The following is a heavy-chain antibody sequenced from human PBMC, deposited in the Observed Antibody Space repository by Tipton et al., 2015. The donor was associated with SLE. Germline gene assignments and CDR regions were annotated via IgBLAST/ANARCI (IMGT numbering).Heavy chain of an antibody. D-gene: IGHD4-23*01. Sequence: LSLTCTVSGGSISSSSYYWGWVRQAPGKGLEWVSYISSSGSTMYYADSVKGRFTISRDNAKNSLYLQMNSLRAEDTAVYYCARDDYGGSHYFDYWGQGTLVTVSS. CDR2: ISSSGSTM. V-gene: IGHV3-48*03. J-gene: IGHJ4*02. CDR1: GGSISSSSYY. CDR3: ARDDYGGSHYFDY.